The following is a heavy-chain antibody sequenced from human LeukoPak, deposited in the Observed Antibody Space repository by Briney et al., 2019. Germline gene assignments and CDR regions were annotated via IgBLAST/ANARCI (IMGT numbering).Heavy chain of an antibody. V-gene: IGHV1-2*02. CDR3: ARDPIQVVVPAAIGWFDP. Sequence: ASVKVSCKASGYTFTGYYMHWVRQAPGQGLEWMGWINPNSGGTNYAQKFQGRVTMTRDTSICTAYMELCRLRSDDTAVYYCARDPIQVVVPAAIGWFDPWGQGTLVTVSS. D-gene: IGHD2-2*01. CDR1: GYTFTGYY. J-gene: IGHJ5*02. CDR2: INPNSGGT.